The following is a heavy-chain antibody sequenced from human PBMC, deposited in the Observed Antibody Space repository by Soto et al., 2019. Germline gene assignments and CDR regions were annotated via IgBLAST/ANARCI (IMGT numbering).Heavy chain of an antibody. Sequence: QEQLVQSGAEVKKPGASVKVSCKTSGYTFTDYDINWVRQATGQGLEWIGWMNPNSGETGYAQKFQGRVTMSASASLSRAYLELSSLRSEDTAVYYCARVAVAARPRWYNWFDPWGQGTLVTVSS. CDR2: MNPNSGET. J-gene: IGHJ5*02. D-gene: IGHD2-15*01. CDR1: GYTFTDYD. V-gene: IGHV1-8*01. CDR3: ARVAVAARPRWYNWFDP.